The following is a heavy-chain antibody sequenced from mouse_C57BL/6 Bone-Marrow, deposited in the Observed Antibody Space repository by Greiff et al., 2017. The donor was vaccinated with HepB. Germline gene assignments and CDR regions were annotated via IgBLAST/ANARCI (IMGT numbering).Heavy chain of an antibody. V-gene: IGHV6-3*01. CDR1: GFTFSNYW. CDR2: IRLKSDNYAT. Sequence: EVMLVESGGGLVQPGGSMKLSCVASGFTFSNYWMNWVRQSPEKGLEWVAQIRLKSDNYATHYAESVKGRFTISRDDSKSSVYLQMNNLRAEDTGIYYCTAFYYGNYWYFDVWGTGTTVTVSS. J-gene: IGHJ1*03. D-gene: IGHD2-1*01. CDR3: TAFYYGNYWYFDV.